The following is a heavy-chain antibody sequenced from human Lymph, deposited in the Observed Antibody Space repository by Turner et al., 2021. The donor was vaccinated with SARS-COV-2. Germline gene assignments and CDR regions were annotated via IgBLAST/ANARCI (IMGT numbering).Heavy chain of an antibody. D-gene: IGHD2-21*02. Sequence: EVQLVESGGGLVQPGGSLRLSCAASGFTFSSYEMNWVRQAPGKGLEWVSYISSSGSTIYYADAVKGRFTISRDNAKNSLYLQMNSLRAEDTAIYYCAREPLVVVTAGFDYWGQGTLVTVSS. V-gene: IGHV3-48*03. J-gene: IGHJ4*02. CDR3: AREPLVVVTAGFDY. CDR1: GFTFSSYE. CDR2: ISSSGSTI.